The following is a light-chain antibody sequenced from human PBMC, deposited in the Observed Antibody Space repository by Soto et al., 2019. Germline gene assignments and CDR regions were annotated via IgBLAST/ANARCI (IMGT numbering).Light chain of an antibody. CDR2: DAS. J-gene: IGKJ1*01. Sequence: IQLTQTPSSLSASVGDRVTITCRASQGISSFLAWYQQKPGKAPKLLIYDASTLQSGVPSRFRGGASGTDFTLTISSLQLDDFATYYCQQSYNTPLTFGQGTKVDIK. CDR1: QGISSF. CDR3: QQSYNTPLT. V-gene: IGKV1-39*01.